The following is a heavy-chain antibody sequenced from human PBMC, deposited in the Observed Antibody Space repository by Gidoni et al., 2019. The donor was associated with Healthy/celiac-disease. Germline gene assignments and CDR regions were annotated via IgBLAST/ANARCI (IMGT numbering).Heavy chain of an antibody. CDR3: ASVEGYYDSSGAYLLGDY. V-gene: IGHV3-21*01. Sequence: EVQLVESGGGLVKPGGSLRLSCAASGFTFSSYSMNWVRQAPGKGLEWVSSISSSSSYIYYADSVKGRFTISRDNAKNSLYLQMNSLRAEDTAVYYCASVEGYYDSSGAYLLGDYWGQGTLVTVSS. CDR2: ISSSSSYI. J-gene: IGHJ4*02. CDR1: GFTFSSYS. D-gene: IGHD3-22*01.